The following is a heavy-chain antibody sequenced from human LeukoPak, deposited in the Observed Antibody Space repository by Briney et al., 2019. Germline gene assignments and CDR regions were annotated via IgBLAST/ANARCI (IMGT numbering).Heavy chain of an antibody. D-gene: IGHD1-7*01. CDR3: ARRVAGSGTSYFDL. J-gene: IGHJ4*02. V-gene: IGHV4-30-2*01. CDR2: IHQSGNT. Sequence: SSETLSLTCAVSGDSIGIRGYSWTWIRQPPGGGLEWIGYIHQSGNTYYNPSLQSRVTISIDTSRNHYSLNLTSVTAADSAIYFCARRVAGSGTSYFDLWGQCTPVTVSS. CDR1: GDSIGIRGYS.